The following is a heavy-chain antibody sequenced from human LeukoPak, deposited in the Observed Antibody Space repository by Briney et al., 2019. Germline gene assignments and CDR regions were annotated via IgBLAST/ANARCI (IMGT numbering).Heavy chain of an antibody. CDR2: ISPSGGIT. D-gene: IGHD1-26*01. CDR3: AKSAPYSGSYYYY. V-gene: IGHV3-23*01. J-gene: IGHJ4*02. CDR1: GFTFSSYT. Sequence: QSGGSLRLSCAASGFTFSSYTMNWVRQAPGKGLEWVSGISPSGGITYYTDSVKGRFTISRDNSKNTVSLQMNSLRGEDTAVYYCAKSAPYSGSYYYYWGQGTLVTVSS.